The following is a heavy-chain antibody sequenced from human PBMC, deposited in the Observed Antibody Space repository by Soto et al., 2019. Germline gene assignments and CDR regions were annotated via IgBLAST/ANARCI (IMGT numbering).Heavy chain of an antibody. Sequence: QVQLVQSGVEVEKPGASVKVSCKASGYTFTSYGVSWVRQAPGQGLEWMGWISAYNGNTNYAQKFQGRVTMTTDTSTCTAYMELRSLRSDDTAVYYCARDVPTVTTGGPDYWGQGTLVTVSS. CDR3: ARDVPTVTTGGPDY. V-gene: IGHV1-18*01. CDR1: GYTFTSYG. J-gene: IGHJ4*02. CDR2: ISAYNGNT. D-gene: IGHD4-17*01.